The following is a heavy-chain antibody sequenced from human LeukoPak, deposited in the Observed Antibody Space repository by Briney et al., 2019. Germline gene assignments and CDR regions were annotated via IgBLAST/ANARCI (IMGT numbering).Heavy chain of an antibody. CDR1: GFTFDDYA. V-gene: IGHV3-9*01. CDR3: AKGLKGLKFDY. CDR2: ISWNSGSI. J-gene: IGHJ4*02. D-gene: IGHD6-19*01. Sequence: GGSLRLSCAASGFTFDDYAMHWVRQAPGKGLERVSGISWNSGSIGYADSVKGRFTISRDNAKNSLYLQMNSLRAEDTALYYCAKGLKGLKFDYWGQGTLVTVAS.